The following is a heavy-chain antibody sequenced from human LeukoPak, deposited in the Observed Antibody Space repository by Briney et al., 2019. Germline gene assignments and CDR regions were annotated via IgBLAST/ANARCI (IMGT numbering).Heavy chain of an antibody. CDR3: ARLGVYCSGGSCYSQSNNWFDP. J-gene: IGHJ5*02. V-gene: IGHV5-51*01. CDR2: IYPGDSDT. CDR1: GYSFTSYW. Sequence: GESLKISCKGSGYSFTSYWIGWVRQLPGKGLAWMGIIYPGDSDTRYSPSFQGQVTISADKSISTAYLQWSSLKASDTAMYYCARLGVYCSGGSCYSQSNNWFDPWGQGTLVTVSS. D-gene: IGHD2-15*01.